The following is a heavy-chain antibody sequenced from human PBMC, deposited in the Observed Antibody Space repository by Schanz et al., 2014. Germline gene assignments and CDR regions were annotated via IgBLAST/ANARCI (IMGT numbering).Heavy chain of an antibody. D-gene: IGHD3-16*01. V-gene: IGHV3-23*01. CDR1: GFTFTGYV. Sequence: VQLLESGGALVRPGGSLRLSCAASGFTFTGYVMTWVRQAPGKGLEWVSGLSASGGHTYYADSVKGRFTISRDNSRKTLSLQMNSLRAEDTAVYYCAKHRHYADNNGYPGIDYWGQGTLVTVSS. J-gene: IGHJ4*02. CDR2: LSASGGHT. CDR3: AKHRHYADNNGYPGIDY.